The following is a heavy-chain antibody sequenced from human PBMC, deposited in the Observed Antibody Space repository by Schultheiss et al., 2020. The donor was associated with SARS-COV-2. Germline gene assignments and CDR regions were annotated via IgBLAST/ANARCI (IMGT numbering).Heavy chain of an antibody. J-gene: IGHJ6*02. CDR1: GFTFSSYW. V-gene: IGHV3-74*01. CDR2: INSDGSST. CDR3: AKPGGDCSRTSCYNYYYYCSMDV. Sequence: GGSLRLSCAASGFTFSSYWMHWVRQAPGKGLVWVSRINSDGSSTSYADSVKGRFTISRDNAKNTLYLQMNSQRAEDTAVYYCAKPGGDCSRTSCYNYYYYCSMDVWGRGTTVTVSS. D-gene: IGHD2-2*01.